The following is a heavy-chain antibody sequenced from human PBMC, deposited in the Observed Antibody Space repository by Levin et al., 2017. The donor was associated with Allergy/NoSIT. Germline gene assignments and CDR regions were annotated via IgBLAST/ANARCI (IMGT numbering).Heavy chain of an antibody. CDR2: ISYDGSNK. CDR3: ARVRSGWLGSPDY. Sequence: GESLKISCAASGFTFSSYAMHWVRQAPGKGLEWVAVISYDGSNKYYADSVKGRFTISRDNSKNTLYLQMNSLRAEDTAVYYCARVRSGWLGSPDYWGQGTLVTVSS. CDR1: GFTFSSYA. D-gene: IGHD6-19*01. V-gene: IGHV3-30-3*01. J-gene: IGHJ4*02.